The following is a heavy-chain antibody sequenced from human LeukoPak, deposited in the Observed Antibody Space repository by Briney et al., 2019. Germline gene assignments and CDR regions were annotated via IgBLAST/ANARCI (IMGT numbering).Heavy chain of an antibody. CDR2: INPSGGST. CDR1: GYTFTNYY. CDR3: ARGPGRYYFDY. V-gene: IGHV1-46*01. Sequence: ASVKVSCKASGYTFTNYYMHWVRQAPGQGLEWMGIINPSGGSTTYAQKFQGRVTMTRDTPTSTVYMELSSLRSEDTALYYCARGPGRYYFDYWGQGTLVTVSS. J-gene: IGHJ4*02.